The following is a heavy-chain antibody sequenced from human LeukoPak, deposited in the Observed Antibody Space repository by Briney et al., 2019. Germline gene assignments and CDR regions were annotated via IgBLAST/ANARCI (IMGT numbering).Heavy chain of an antibody. D-gene: IGHD1-26*01. Sequence: PGGSLRLSCVTSGFTFNNYNMNWVRQAPGRALEWVSSITSSGTYIFYADSVKGRFTISRDNAKNSLYLQMNSLGPEDTAVYYCARDPYSGSYGNYYYYYMDVWGKGTTVTISS. CDR3: ARDPYSGSYGNYYYYYMDV. CDR1: GFTFNNYN. J-gene: IGHJ6*03. CDR2: ITSSGTYI. V-gene: IGHV3-21*01.